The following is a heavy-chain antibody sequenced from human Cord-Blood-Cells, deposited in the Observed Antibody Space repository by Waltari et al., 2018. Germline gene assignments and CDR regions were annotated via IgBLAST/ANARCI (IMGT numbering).Heavy chain of an antibody. D-gene: IGHD5-12*01. CDR1: GYTFTSSD. CDR2: MNPNSGNT. J-gene: IGHJ4*02. Sequence: QVQLVQSGAEVKKPGASVTVSRTASGYTFTSSDINWVRQATGQGLEWMGWMNPNSGNTGYAQKFQGRVTITRNTSISTAYMELSSLRSEDTAVYYCARRSGYAHFDYWGQGTLVTVSS. CDR3: ARRSGYAHFDY. V-gene: IGHV1-8*03.